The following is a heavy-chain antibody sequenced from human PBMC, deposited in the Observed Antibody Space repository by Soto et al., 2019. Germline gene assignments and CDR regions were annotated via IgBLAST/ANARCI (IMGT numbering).Heavy chain of an antibody. CDR3: ATARRRGGGTTAFDI. J-gene: IGHJ3*02. Sequence: EVQLVESGGGLVKPGGSLRLSCAASGFTFSSYSMNWVRQAPGKGLEWVSSISSSSSYIYYADSVKGRFTISRDNAKNSLYLQMNSLRAEDTAVYYCATARRRGGGTTAFDIWGQGTMVTVSS. V-gene: IGHV3-21*01. CDR2: ISSSSSYI. D-gene: IGHD2-15*01. CDR1: GFTFSSYS.